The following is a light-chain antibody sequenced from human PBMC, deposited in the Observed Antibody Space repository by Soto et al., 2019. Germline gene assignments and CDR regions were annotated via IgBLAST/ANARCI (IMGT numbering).Light chain of an antibody. CDR3: QQYHSDPIT. J-gene: IGKJ5*01. CDR1: QSVLSTSNNKNY. CDR2: WAS. V-gene: IGKV4-1*01. Sequence: DFVMTQSPDSLAVSLGERATINCKSSQSVLSTSNNKNYLAWFQQKPGQPPKLLIYWASARKPGVPDRFIDSGSGTDFTLTITSLQAEDVAVYYCQQYHSDPITFGQGTRLEIK.